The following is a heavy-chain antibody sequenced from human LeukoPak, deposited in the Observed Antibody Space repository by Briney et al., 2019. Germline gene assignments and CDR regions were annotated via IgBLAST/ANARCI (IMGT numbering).Heavy chain of an antibody. CDR3: AREVLLWFGELGHFDY. Sequence: PSETLSLTCAVYGGSFSGYYWGWIRQPPGMGLEWIGNIYYSGSTYYNPSLKSRVTMSVDTSKNQFSLKLSSVTAADTAVYYCAREVLLWFGELGHFDYWGQGTLVTVSS. J-gene: IGHJ4*02. CDR2: IYYSGST. D-gene: IGHD3-10*01. V-gene: IGHV4-34*01. CDR1: GGSFSGYY.